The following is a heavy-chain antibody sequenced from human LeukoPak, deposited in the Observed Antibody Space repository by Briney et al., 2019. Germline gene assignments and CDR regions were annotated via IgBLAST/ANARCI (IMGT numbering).Heavy chain of an antibody. J-gene: IGHJ4*02. D-gene: IGHD4-17*01. CDR3: AKTHLYDYGDYYTLDN. CDR1: GFTFSSYG. Sequence: GGSLRLSCAASGFTFSSYGMHWVRQAPGKGLEWVAVISYHGNNEYYADSVKGRFTISRDNSKNTLDLQMNSLRAEDTATYYCAKTHLYDYGDYYTLDNWGQGTLVTVSS. CDR2: ISYHGNNE. V-gene: IGHV3-30*18.